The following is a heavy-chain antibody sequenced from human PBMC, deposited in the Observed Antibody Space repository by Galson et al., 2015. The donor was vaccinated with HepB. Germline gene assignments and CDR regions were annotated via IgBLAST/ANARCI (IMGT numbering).Heavy chain of an antibody. V-gene: IGHV4-59*08. CDR2: IYYSGST. CDR3: ARTQTSSSWSHYFDY. D-gene: IGHD6-13*01. J-gene: IGHJ4*02. CDR1: GGSISSYY. Sequence: TLSLTCTVSGGSISSYYWSWIRQPPGKGLEWIGYIYYSGSTNYNPSLKSRVTISVDTSKNQFSLKLSSVTAADAAVYYCARTQTSSSWSHYFDYWGQGTLVTVSS.